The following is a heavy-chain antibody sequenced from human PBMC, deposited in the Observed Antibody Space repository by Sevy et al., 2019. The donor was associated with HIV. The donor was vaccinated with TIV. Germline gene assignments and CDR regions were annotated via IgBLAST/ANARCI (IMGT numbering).Heavy chain of an antibody. Sequence: GGSLRLSCAASGFTFGSYDMYWVRQTPGKGLEWVALISFYGSNKEYADSVKGRFTISRDNAKNSLYLQMNSLRAEDTAVYYCARVYSGYYNSWGQRTLVTVSS. CDR1: GFTFGSYD. J-gene: IGHJ4*02. CDR2: ISFYGSNK. CDR3: ARVYSGYYNS. V-gene: IGHV3-30*03. D-gene: IGHD1-26*01.